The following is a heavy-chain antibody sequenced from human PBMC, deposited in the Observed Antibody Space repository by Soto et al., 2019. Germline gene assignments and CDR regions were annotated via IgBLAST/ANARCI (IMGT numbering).Heavy chain of an antibody. CDR1: GYTFTGYY. J-gene: IGHJ3*02. V-gene: IGHV1-2*02. D-gene: IGHD1-26*01. Sequence: ASVKVSCKASGYTFTGYYMHWVRQAPGQGLEWMGWINPNSGGTNYAQKFQGRVTMTRDTSISTAYMELSRLRSDDTAVYYCARYHSRVGATPNSFDIWGQGPMVTGSS. CDR3: ARYHSRVGATPNSFDI. CDR2: INPNSGGT.